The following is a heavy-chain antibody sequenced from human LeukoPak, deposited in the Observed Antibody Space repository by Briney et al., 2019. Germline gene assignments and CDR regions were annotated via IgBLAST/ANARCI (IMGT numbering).Heavy chain of an antibody. V-gene: IGHV3-74*01. D-gene: IGHD3-16*01. Sequence: KPGGSLRLSCTASGFAYSGSSMHWVRHAPGKGLEWVSGMQGDGSSPTYADSVKGRFTISRDNAKGSVYLQVNILRAEDTAVYYCSRGHYGPDYWGQGTLVTVSS. CDR2: MQGDGSSP. CDR1: GFAYSGSS. CDR3: SRGHYGPDY. J-gene: IGHJ4*02.